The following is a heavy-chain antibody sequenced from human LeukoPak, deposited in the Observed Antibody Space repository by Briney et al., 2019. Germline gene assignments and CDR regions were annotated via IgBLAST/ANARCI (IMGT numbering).Heavy chain of an antibody. V-gene: IGHV4-59*01. J-gene: IGHJ6*03. CDR2: IYYSGSR. CDR1: GGSLSGYH. CDR3: AGVPRSYYYHYYVDV. Sequence: SETLSLTCNVSGGSLSGYHWSWIRQPPGEGLEWLGYIYYSGSRNYNPSLQSRVTISADTSKNQFSLKLSSVTAAETAVFYFAGVPRSYYYHYYVDVWGKGTTVTVSS.